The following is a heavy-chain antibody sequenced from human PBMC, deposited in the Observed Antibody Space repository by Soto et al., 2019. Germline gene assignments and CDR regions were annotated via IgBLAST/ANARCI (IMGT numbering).Heavy chain of an antibody. CDR2: IYWDDDK. J-gene: IGHJ4*02. CDR3: AHSPNSGWSPFEY. CDR1: GFSLSTSGVN. Sequence: QITLKESGPTPVRPTRTLTLTSTYSGFSLSTSGVNVAWIRPPPGKALEWLALIYWDDDKRYSPSLKSRLTITKDTSKNQVVLTITNMDPVDTATYYCAHSPNSGWSPFEYWGQGTLVTVSS. V-gene: IGHV2-5*02. D-gene: IGHD6-19*01.